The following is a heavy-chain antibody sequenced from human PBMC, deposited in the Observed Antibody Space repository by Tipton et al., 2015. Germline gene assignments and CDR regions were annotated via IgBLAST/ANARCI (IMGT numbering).Heavy chain of an antibody. Sequence: QVQLVQSGAEVKKPGASVQVSCKASGYTFSDYYIHWMRQAPGGGLEWMGMINPSGGSTNYAQKFQDRLIMTRDTSTSTVYMELSSLRSEDTAVYYCARGGMTVVVMLNWYFDLWGRGTLVTVSS. CDR3: ARGGMTVVVMLNWYFDL. J-gene: IGHJ2*01. V-gene: IGHV1-46*01. CDR1: GYTFSDYY. D-gene: IGHD3-22*01. CDR2: INPSGGST.